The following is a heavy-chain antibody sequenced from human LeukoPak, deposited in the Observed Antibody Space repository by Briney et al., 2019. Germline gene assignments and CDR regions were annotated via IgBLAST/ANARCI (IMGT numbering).Heavy chain of an antibody. CDR3: ARAPYYYGSGSPIDY. CDR1: GYSISSGYY. Sequence: SETLSLTCTVSGYSISSGYYWGWIRQPPGKGLEWIGSIYHSGSTYYNPSLKSRVTISVDTSKNQFSLKLSSVTAADTAVYYCARAPYYYGSGSPIDYWGQGTLVTVSS. J-gene: IGHJ4*02. D-gene: IGHD3-10*01. CDR2: IYHSGST. V-gene: IGHV4-38-2*02.